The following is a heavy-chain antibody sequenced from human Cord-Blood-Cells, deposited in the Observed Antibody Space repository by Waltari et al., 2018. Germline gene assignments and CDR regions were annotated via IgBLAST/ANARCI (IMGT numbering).Heavy chain of an antibody. Sequence: VQLVQSGAEVKKPGSSVKVSCKAYGGTFSSYAISWVRQAPGQGLEWMGRIIPILGIANYAQKFQGRVTITADKSTSTAYMELSSLRSEDTAVYYCARDLTLDYYFDYWGQGTLVTVSS. D-gene: IGHD2-21*01. J-gene: IGHJ4*02. CDR2: IIPILGIA. V-gene: IGHV1-69*09. CDR3: ARDLTLDYYFDY. CDR1: GGTFSSYA.